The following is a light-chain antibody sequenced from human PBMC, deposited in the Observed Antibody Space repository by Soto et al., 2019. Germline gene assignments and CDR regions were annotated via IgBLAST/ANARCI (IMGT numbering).Light chain of an antibody. V-gene: IGKV1-5*01. Sequence: EIQMTQSPSTLSGSVGDRVTITCRASQTISSWLAWYQQKPGKAPKLLIYDASTLESGVSSRFSGTGSETECTLTITDLQADDLATYFCHQYKTYSTFGQGTKVDIK. J-gene: IGKJ1*01. CDR3: HQYKTYST. CDR2: DAS. CDR1: QTISSW.